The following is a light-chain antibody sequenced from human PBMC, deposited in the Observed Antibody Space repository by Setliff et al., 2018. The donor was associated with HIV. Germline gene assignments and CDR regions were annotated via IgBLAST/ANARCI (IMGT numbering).Light chain of an antibody. V-gene: IGLV2-14*01. J-gene: IGLJ1*01. CDR2: EVS. Sequence: ALTQPASVSGSPGQSITISCTGTSSDAGDHNSVSWYQQHPGKAPKLMIYEVSNRPSGVSNRFSGSKSGTSASLAITGLQAEDEADYYCQSYDSNLSGVFGTGT. CDR1: SSDAGDHNS. CDR3: QSYDSNLSGV.